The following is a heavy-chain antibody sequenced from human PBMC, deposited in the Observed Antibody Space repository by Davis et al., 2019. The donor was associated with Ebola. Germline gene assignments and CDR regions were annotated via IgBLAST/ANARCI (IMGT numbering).Heavy chain of an antibody. CDR3: ATTQWLREFDN. CDR2: IYDQST. V-gene: IGHV3-53*04. D-gene: IGHD6-19*01. J-gene: IGHJ4*02. Sequence: GESLKISCAASGFTVSPNHMSWVRQAPGKGPVLVSVIYDQSTAYADAVRGRFIISRSKSNNTLYLEMNSLRVDDTAVYYCATTQWLREFDNWGQGTLVTVSS. CDR1: GFTVSPNH.